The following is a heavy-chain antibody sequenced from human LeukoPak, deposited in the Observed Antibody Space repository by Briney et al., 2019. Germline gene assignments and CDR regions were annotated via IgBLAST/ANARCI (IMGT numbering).Heavy chain of an antibody. CDR3: ATIPSRVAVARPSDY. V-gene: IGHV1-24*01. CDR1: GYTLTELS. J-gene: IGHJ4*02. Sequence: ASVKVSCKVAGYTLTELSMHWVRQAPGKGLEWMGGFDPEDGETIYAQKFQGRVAMTEDTSTDTAYMELSSLRSEDTAVYYCATIPSRVAVARPSDYWGQGTLVIVSS. D-gene: IGHD6-19*01. CDR2: FDPEDGET.